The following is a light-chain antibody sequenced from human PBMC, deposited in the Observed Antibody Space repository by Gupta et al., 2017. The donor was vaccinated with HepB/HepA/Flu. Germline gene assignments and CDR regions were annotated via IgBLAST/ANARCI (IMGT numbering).Light chain of an antibody. CDR1: KLGDKY. Sequence: SYELTQPPSASVAPGPTASITCSGDKLGDKYACWYQQKPGQSPVLVIYQDSKRPSGIPERFSGSNSGNTATLTISGTQAMDEADYYCQAWDSSNVVFGGGTKLTVL. CDR2: QDS. V-gene: IGLV3-1*01. J-gene: IGLJ2*01. CDR3: QAWDSSNVV.